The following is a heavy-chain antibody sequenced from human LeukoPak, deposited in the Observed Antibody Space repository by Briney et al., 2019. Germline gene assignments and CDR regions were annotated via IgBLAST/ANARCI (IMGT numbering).Heavy chain of an antibody. J-gene: IGHJ4*02. CDR3: ARDVDKYYYGSSAYPAIGY. CDR2: ISSGGTTI. D-gene: IGHD3-22*01. Sequence: GGSLRLSCAASGFTFSDYHMSWIRQAPGKGLEWVSYISSGGTTIKFADSVKGRFTISRDNAKNSLYLQMNSLRAEDTDVYYCARDVDKYYYGSSAYPAIGYWGQGTLVTVSS. V-gene: IGHV3-11*01. CDR1: GFTFSDYH.